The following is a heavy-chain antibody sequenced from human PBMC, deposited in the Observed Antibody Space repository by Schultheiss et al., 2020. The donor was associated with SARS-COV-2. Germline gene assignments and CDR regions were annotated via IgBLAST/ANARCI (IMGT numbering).Heavy chain of an antibody. Sequence: ASVKVSCKASGYTFTGYYMHWVRQAPGQGLEWMGWINPNSGGTNYAQKFQGRVTMTRDTSISTAYMELSRLRSDDTAVYYCAGGRMKSGSYKFRFDYWGQGTLVTVSS. V-gene: IGHV1-2*02. CDR1: GYTFTGYY. CDR3: AGGRMKSGSYKFRFDY. J-gene: IGHJ4*02. D-gene: IGHD1-26*01. CDR2: INPNSGGT.